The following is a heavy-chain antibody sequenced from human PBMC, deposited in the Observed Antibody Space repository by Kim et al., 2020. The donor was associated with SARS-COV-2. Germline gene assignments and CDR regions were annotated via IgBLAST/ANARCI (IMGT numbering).Heavy chain of an antibody. V-gene: IGHV4-59*01. CDR3: AREGSSGYYYGSYMDV. J-gene: IGHJ6*03. Sequence: SETLSLTCTVSGGSISSYYWSWIRQPPGKGLEWIGYIYYSGSTNYNPSLKSRVTISVDTSKNQFSLKLSSVTAADTAVYYCAREGSSGYYYGSYMDVWGKGTTVTVSS. D-gene: IGHD3-22*01. CDR1: GGSISSYY. CDR2: IYYSGST.